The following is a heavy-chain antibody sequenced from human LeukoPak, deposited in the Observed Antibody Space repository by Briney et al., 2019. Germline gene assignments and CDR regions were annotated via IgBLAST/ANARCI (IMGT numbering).Heavy chain of an antibody. D-gene: IGHD3-16*01. V-gene: IGHV3-7*03. Sequence: GGSLRLSCAASGFTFSSYWMNWARQAPGKGLEWVASINHNGNVNYYVGSVKGRFTISRDNAKNSLYLQMSNLRAEDTAVYYCARVMYYGMDVWGQGTTVTVSS. CDR1: GFTFSSYW. CDR2: INHNGNVN. CDR3: ARVMYYGMDV. J-gene: IGHJ6*02.